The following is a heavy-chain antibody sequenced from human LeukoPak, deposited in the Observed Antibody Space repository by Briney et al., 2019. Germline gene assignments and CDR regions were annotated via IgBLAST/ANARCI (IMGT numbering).Heavy chain of an antibody. CDR2: IYYSGST. V-gene: IGHV4-59*01. Sequence: SETLSPTCTVSGGSISSYYWSWIRQPPGKGLEWIGYIYYSGSTNYNPSLKSRVTISVDTSKNQFSLKLSSVTAADTAVYYCAGRDGYNSRRPFDYWGQGTLVTVSS. D-gene: IGHD5-24*01. CDR3: AGRDGYNSRRPFDY. CDR1: GGSISSYY. J-gene: IGHJ4*02.